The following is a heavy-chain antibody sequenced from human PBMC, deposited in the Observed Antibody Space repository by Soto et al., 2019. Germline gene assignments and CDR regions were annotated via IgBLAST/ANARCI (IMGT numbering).Heavy chain of an antibody. CDR1: GFTLDDYT. J-gene: IGHJ6*02. Sequence: VQLVESGGGLVQPGGSLRLSCAASGFTLDDYTMHWVRQAPGKGLEWVSGVGWNGGDIVYADSVKGRFTVSRDNTKNSLYLEVNRLRAEDTAIYYCAKDRAVVVPVSTSYFHYYGLVVWGQGTTVTVS. CDR2: VGWNGGDI. CDR3: AKDRAVVVPVSTSYFHYYGLVV. V-gene: IGHV3-9*01. D-gene: IGHD2-2*01.